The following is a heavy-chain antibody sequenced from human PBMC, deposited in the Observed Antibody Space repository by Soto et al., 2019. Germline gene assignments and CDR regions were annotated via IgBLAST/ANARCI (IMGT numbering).Heavy chain of an antibody. D-gene: IGHD1-7*01. CDR2: IYYSGNT. CDR3: ARDNWNYAYYYYGMDV. V-gene: IGHV4-39*07. CDR1: GGSTSSDNY. Sequence: SETLSLTCTVSGGSTSSDNYWSWIRQPPGKGLEWIGHIYYSGNTDYNPSLKSRLAISIDTSKNQFSLKLSSVTAADTAVYYCARDNWNYAYYYYGMDVWGQGTTVTVSS. J-gene: IGHJ6*02.